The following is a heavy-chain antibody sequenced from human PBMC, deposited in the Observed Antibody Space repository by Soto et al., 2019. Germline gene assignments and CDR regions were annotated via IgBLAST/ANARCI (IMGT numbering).Heavy chain of an antibody. CDR1: GFTFSSYW. V-gene: IGHV3-74*01. CDR3: ASVLRFLEWPSMDV. CDR2: INSDGSST. Sequence: EVQLVESGGGLVQPGGSLRLSCAASGFTFSSYWMHWVRQAPGKGLEWVSRINSDGSSTSYADSVKGRFTISRDNDKNALYLQMNSLRAEDTAVYYCASVLRFLEWPSMDVWGQGTTVTVSS. J-gene: IGHJ6*02. D-gene: IGHD3-3*01.